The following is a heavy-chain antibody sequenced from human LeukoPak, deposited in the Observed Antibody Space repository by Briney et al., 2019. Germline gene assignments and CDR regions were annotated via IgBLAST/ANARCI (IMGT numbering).Heavy chain of an antibody. V-gene: IGHV4-30-4*01. CDR1: GGSVSSGDYY. Sequence: SQTLSLTCTVSGGSVSSGDYYWSWIRQPPGKGLEWIGYMYYSGSTYYNPSLKSRVTISVDTSKNQFSLKLSSVTAADTAVYYCARREEEMASPGFDYWGQGTLVTVSS. J-gene: IGHJ4*02. D-gene: IGHD5-24*01. CDR3: ARREEEMASPGFDY. CDR2: MYYSGST.